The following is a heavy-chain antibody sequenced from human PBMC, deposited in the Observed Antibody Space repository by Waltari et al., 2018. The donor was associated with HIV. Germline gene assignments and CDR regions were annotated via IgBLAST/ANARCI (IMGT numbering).Heavy chain of an antibody. CDR1: GGSISSYY. CDR2: IYYSGST. V-gene: IGHV4-59*01. J-gene: IGHJ4*02. Sequence: QVQLQESGPGLVKPSETLSLTCTVSGGSISSYYWSWIRQPPGKGLEWIGYIYYSGSTNYNPSLKSRVTISVDTSKNQFSLKLSSVTAADTAVYYCARDFPPGYYGSGSYPSTGDYWGQGTLVTVSS. CDR3: ARDFPPGYYGSGSYPSTGDY. D-gene: IGHD3-10*01.